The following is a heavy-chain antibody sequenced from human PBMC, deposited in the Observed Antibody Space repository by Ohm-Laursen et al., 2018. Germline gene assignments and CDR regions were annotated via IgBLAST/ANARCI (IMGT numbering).Heavy chain of an antibody. CDR3: ARVTHYYNTSGYFDY. D-gene: IGHD3-22*01. CDR2: IWNDGTKK. V-gene: IGHV3-33*01. J-gene: IGHJ4*02. Sequence: SLRLSCAASGFSFINHAMHWVRQAPGKGLDWVAVIWNDGTKKFYADSVKGRFTLSRDISKNTLYLQMNSLRAEDTAVYYCARVTHYYNTSGYFDYWGQGTLVTVSS. CDR1: GFSFINHA.